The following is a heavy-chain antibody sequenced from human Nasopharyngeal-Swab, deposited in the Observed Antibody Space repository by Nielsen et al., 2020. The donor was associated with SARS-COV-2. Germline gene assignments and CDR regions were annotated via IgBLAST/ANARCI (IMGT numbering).Heavy chain of an antibody. J-gene: IGHJ4*02. CDR1: GGSISSSSYY. D-gene: IGHD2-15*01. Sequence: GGSLRLSCTVSGGSISSSSYYWGWIRQPPGKGLEWVSVMYSGGNTFYVDSVKDRFIISRDKSKNTLDLQMNRLRAEDTAVYYCARDIEGGLGLRYWGQGTLVTVSS. CDR3: ARDIEGGLGLRY. V-gene: IGHV3-66*01. CDR2: MYSGGNT.